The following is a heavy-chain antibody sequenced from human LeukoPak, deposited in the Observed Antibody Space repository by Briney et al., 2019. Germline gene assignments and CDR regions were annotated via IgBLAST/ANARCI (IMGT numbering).Heavy chain of an antibody. Sequence: PGGSLRLFCAASGFTFSSSWMHWFRQGPGKGLVWVSRITSDGRTTIYADSVKGRFSISRDNSKNTLYLQMNSLRAEDTAVYYCARDRYYVPDYWGQGTLVTVSS. CDR2: ITSDGRTT. V-gene: IGHV3-74*01. CDR1: GFTFSSSW. CDR3: ARDRYYVPDY. J-gene: IGHJ4*02. D-gene: IGHD3-10*02.